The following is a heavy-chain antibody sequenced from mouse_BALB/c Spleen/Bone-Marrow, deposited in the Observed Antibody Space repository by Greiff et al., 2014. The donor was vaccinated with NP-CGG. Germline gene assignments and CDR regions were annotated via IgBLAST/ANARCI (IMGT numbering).Heavy chain of an antibody. CDR1: GYTFTSYV. Sequence: EVKLLESGPELVKPGASVKMSCKASGYTFTSYVMHWVKQKPGQGPEWIGYINPYNDGTKYNEKFKGKATLTSDKSSSTAYMELSSLTSEDSAVYYCARQGVDYFDYWGQGTTLTVSS. CDR2: INPYNDGT. V-gene: IGHV1-14*01. J-gene: IGHJ2*01. CDR3: ARQGVDYFDY.